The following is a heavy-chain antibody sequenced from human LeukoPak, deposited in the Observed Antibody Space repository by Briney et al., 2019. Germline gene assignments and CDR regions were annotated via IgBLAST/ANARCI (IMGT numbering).Heavy chain of an antibody. V-gene: IGHV3-21*01. J-gene: IGHJ4*02. D-gene: IGHD2-21*02. Sequence: PGRSLRLSCAASGFTFSSYAMHWVRQAPGKGLEWVSSIGSSSTHIYYADSVKGRFTISRDNAKHSLYLQMNSLRAEDTAVYYCARGVSYRVVVTATDFDYWGQGTLVTVSS. CDR2: IGSSSTHI. CDR1: GFTFSSYA. CDR3: ARGVSYRVVVTATDFDY.